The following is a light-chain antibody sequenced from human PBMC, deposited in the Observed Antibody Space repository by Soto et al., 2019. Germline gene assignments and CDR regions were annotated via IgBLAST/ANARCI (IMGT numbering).Light chain of an antibody. Sequence: NFMLTQPHSVSESPGKTVTISCTRISGSIASNSVQWFQQLPGSAPTTVIFEDDQRPSGVPDRFSGSIDSSSNSASLTISGLKTEDEADYYCLSFDSDTQVFGGGTKLTVL. J-gene: IGLJ3*02. CDR3: LSFDSDTQV. CDR1: SGSIASNS. CDR2: EDD. V-gene: IGLV6-57*03.